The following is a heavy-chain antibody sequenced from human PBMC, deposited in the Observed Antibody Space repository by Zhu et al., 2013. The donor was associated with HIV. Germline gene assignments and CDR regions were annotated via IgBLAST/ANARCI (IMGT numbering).Heavy chain of an antibody. V-gene: IGHV1-69*01. Sequence: QVQLVQSGAEVKKPGASVKVSCKASGYTFTSYYMHWVRQAPGQGLEWMGGIIPIFGTANYAQKFQGRVTITADESTSTAYMELSSLRSEDTAVYYCARKGEDYSRGNWYFDLWGRGTLVTVSS. CDR1: GYTFTSYY. D-gene: IGHD2-15*01. J-gene: IGHJ2*01. CDR3: ARKGEDYSRGNWYFDL. CDR2: IIPIFGTA.